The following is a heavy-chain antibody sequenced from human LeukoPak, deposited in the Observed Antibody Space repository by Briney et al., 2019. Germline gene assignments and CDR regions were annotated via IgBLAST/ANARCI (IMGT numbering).Heavy chain of an antibody. CDR3: ARKGYYDSGTFDI. V-gene: IGHV3-21*01. D-gene: IGHD3-22*01. Sequence: GGSLRLSCAVSGFSFGTYSMNWVRQAPGKGLEWVSSITSSGTYIHYADSVKGRFTISRDNAKNSLCLQMNSLRAEDTAVYYCARKGYYDSGTFDIWGQGTMVTVSS. CDR1: GFSFGTYS. J-gene: IGHJ3*02. CDR2: ITSSGTYI.